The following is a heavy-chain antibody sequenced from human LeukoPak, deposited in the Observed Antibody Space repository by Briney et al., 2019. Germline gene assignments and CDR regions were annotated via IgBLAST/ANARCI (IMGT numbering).Heavy chain of an antibody. CDR1: GYTFANYD. D-gene: IGHD2-2*02. V-gene: IGHV1-3*01. Sequence: ASVKVSCKASGYTFANYDVHWVRHAPGQRLEWMGWINGGSGYTKYSQKFQGRVTITGDTSASTAYMELSSARYEDPAVNYCSCYINGAFDYWGQGTMVTVSS. CDR2: INGGSGYT. J-gene: IGHJ4*02. CDR3: SCYINGAFDY.